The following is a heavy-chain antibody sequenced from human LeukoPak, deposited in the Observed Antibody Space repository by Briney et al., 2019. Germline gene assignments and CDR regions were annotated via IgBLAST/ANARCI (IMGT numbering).Heavy chain of an antibody. D-gene: IGHD5-18*01. Sequence: GGSLRLSCAASGFTFSSYAMSWVRQAPGKGLEWVSAISGSGGSTYYADSVKGRFTISRDNSKNTLYLQMNSLRAEDTAVYYCASTRRGYSYGYRAAEFDYWGQGTLVTVSS. CDR3: ASTRRGYSYGYRAAEFDY. V-gene: IGHV3-23*01. CDR2: ISGSGGST. J-gene: IGHJ4*02. CDR1: GFTFSSYA.